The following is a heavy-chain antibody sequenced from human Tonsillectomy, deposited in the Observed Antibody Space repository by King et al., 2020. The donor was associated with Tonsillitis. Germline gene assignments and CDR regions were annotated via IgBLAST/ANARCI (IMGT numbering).Heavy chain of an antibody. CDR1: GGSFSDYY. CDR2: INHSGST. V-gene: IGHV4-34*01. Sequence: HVQLQQWGAGLLKPSETLSLTCAVYGGSFSDYYGSWIRQPPGKGLEWIGEINHSGSTNYIPSLKSRVSMSVDPSKNQFSLTLSSVTAADTAVYYCARFAGTYYYDTTGYFFDYWGQGTLVTVSS. D-gene: IGHD3-22*01. CDR3: ARFAGTYYYDTTGYFFDY. J-gene: IGHJ4*02.